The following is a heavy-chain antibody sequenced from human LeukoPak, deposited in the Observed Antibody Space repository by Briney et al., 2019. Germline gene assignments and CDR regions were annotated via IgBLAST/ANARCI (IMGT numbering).Heavy chain of an antibody. V-gene: IGHV1-2*02. D-gene: IGHD6-19*01. Sequence: ASVKVSCKASGYTFTDHYMHWVRQAPGQGLVWMGWINPNTGDTRYIQELQGRVTMTGDTSISTAYMELSSLRSDDTAIYYCARDRASSDSHNWFDPWGQGTLVTVSS. CDR2: INPNTGDT. CDR1: GYTFTDHY. CDR3: ARDRASSDSHNWFDP. J-gene: IGHJ5*02.